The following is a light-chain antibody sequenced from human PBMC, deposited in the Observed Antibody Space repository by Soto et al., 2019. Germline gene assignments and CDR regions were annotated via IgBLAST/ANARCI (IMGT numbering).Light chain of an antibody. Sequence: DIVLTQSPGTLSLSPGERATLSCRASQSVSSSYFAWYQQKPGQAPRLLIYAASRRASGIPDRFSGSGSGTDFTLTINRLEPADFAVYYCQQYGALPYTFGQGTKLEIK. J-gene: IGKJ2*01. CDR2: AAS. CDR1: QSVSSSY. V-gene: IGKV3-20*01. CDR3: QQYGALPYT.